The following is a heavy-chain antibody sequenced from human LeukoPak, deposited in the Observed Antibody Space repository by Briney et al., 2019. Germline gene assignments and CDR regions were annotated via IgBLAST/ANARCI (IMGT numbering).Heavy chain of an antibody. Sequence: SETLSLTCTVSGGSISSSSYYWGWIRQPPGKGLEWIGSIYYSGSTYYNPSLKSRVTISVDTSKNQFSLKLSSVTAADTAVYYWAKHPQAGAGTFDYWAREPLVPVSS. CDR3: AKHPQAGAGTFDY. D-gene: IGHD6-19*01. J-gene: IGHJ4*02. CDR2: IYYSGST. V-gene: IGHV4-39*01. CDR1: GGSISSSSYY.